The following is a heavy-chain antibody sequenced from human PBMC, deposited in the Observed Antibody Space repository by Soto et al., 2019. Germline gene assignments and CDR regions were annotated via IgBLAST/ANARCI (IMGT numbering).Heavy chain of an antibody. D-gene: IGHD4-17*01. J-gene: IGHJ3*02. V-gene: IGHV3-53*01. CDR2: IYSGGST. CDR3: AHPRGYGVFDAYDI. Sequence: EVQLVESGGGLIQPGGSLRLSCAASGFTVSSNYMSWVRQAPGKGLEWVSVIYSGGSTYYADSVKGRFTISRDNSVSALYLQMNSLRIEDSAVYYCAHPRGYGVFDAYDIWGQGTMVTVSS. CDR1: GFTVSSNY.